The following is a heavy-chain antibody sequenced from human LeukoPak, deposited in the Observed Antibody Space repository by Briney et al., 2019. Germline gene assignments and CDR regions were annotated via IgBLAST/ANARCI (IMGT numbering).Heavy chain of an antibody. J-gene: IGHJ4*01. CDR2: ISYDGSNK. V-gene: IGHV3-30*04. D-gene: IGHD3-10*01. CDR1: GFTFSSYA. CDR3: ARALKGPMVRGVDY. Sequence: GGSLRLSCAASGFTFSSYAMHWVRQAPGKGLEWVAVISYDGSNKYYADSVKGRFTISRDNSKNTLYLQMNSLRAEDTAVYYCARALKGPMVRGVDYWGHGTLVTVSS.